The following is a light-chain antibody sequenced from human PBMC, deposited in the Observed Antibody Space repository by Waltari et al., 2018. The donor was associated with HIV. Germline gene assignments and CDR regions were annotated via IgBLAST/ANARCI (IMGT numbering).Light chain of an antibody. Sequence: QSALTQPASVSGSPGQSITISCTGTRSDVGGYTFVPWFQQHPGKAPKLMIYEVTHRPSGVSNRFSGSKSGNTASLTISGLQADDEADYYCASYTSSSTLFGGGTKLTVL. CDR1: RSDVGGYTF. J-gene: IGLJ2*01. CDR3: ASYTSSSTL. V-gene: IGLV2-14*03. CDR2: EVT.